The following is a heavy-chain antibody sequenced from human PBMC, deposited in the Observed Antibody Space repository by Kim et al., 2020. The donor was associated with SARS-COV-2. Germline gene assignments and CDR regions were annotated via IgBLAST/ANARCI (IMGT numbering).Heavy chain of an antibody. D-gene: IGHD1-20*01. J-gene: IGHJ3*02. Sequence: GGSLRLSCAASGFTFSSYWMSWVRQAPGKGLEWVANIKQDGSEKYYVDSVKGRFTISRDNAKNSLYLQMNSLRAEDTAVYYCARDSGSYNWNDEGAFDIWGQGTMVTVSS. CDR2: IKQDGSEK. CDR3: ARDSGSYNWNDEGAFDI. CDR1: GFTFSSYW. V-gene: IGHV3-7*01.